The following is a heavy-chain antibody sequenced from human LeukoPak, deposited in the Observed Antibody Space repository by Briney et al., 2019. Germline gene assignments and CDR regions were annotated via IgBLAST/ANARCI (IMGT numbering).Heavy chain of an antibody. CDR2: IYTSGST. CDR1: GGSISSGSYY. CDR3: AREIVVVPAAIRSYDSMYNWFDP. V-gene: IGHV4-61*02. D-gene: IGHD2-2*01. J-gene: IGHJ5*02. Sequence: SQTPSLTCTVSGGSISSGSYYWSWIRQPAGKGLEWIGRIYTSGSTNYNPSLKSRVTISVDTSKNQFSLKLSSVTAADTAVYYCAREIVVVPAAIRSYDSMYNWFDPWGQGTLVTVSS.